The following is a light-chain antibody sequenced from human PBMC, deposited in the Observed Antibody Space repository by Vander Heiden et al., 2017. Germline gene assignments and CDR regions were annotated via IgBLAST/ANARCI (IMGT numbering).Light chain of an antibody. CDR1: QSVGNY. V-gene: IGKV3-11*01. Sequence: EIVLTQSPATLSLSPGEGATLSCRASQSVGNYLAWYQQKPGQTPGLLIYGASNRATGVPARFSGSGTGTDFTLTISNLAPEDFAVYYCQHRSDWPLFTFGPGTKVDMK. CDR3: QHRSDWPLFT. J-gene: IGKJ3*01. CDR2: GAS.